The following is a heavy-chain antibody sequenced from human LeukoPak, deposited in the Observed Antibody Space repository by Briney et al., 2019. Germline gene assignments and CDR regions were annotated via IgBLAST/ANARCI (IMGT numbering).Heavy chain of an antibody. V-gene: IGHV4-39*01. CDR1: GGSISSGTYY. J-gene: IGHJ4*02. CDR3: ARHRYSYGSMTDY. D-gene: IGHD5-18*01. Sequence: SETLSLTCTVSGGSISSGTYYWGWIRQAPGKGLEWIGSIHYSGTTYYNPSLKSRVTISVDTSKNQFSLKVNSVTAADTAVYYCARHRYSYGSMTDYWGQGTLVTVSS. CDR2: IHYSGTT.